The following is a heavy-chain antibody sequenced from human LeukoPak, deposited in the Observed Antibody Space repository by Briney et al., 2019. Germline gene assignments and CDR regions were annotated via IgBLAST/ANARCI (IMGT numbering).Heavy chain of an antibody. V-gene: IGHV1-69*04. CDR3: ARVDTAMVIDY. CDR2: IIPILGKA. CDR1: GYTFTSYG. J-gene: IGHJ4*02. D-gene: IGHD5-18*01. Sequence: SVKVSCKAAGYTFTSYGISWVRQAPGQGLEWMGRIIPILGKANYAQKFQGRVTITADKSTSTAYMELSSLRSEDTAVYYCARVDTAMVIDYWGQGTLVTVSS.